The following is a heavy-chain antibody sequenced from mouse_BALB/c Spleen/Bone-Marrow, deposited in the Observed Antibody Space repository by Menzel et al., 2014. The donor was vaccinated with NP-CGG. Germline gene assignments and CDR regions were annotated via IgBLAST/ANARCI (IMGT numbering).Heavy chain of an antibody. J-gene: IGHJ3*01. CDR2: INPSTDYT. CDR1: GYTFTSYW. V-gene: IGHV1-7*01. Sequence: VQRVESGAELAKPGASLKMSCKASGYTFTSYWMHWVKQRPGQGLEWIGYINPSTDYTEYNQKFKDKATLTADKSSSTAFMQLSSLTSEDSAVCYCARRAYGGSYGFAYWGQGTLVTVSA. CDR3: ARRAYGGSYGFAY. D-gene: IGHD1-1*01.